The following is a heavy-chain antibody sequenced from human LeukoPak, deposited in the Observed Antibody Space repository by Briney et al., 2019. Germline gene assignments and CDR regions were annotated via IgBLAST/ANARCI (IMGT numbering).Heavy chain of an antibody. CDR2: ISADGSNE. J-gene: IGHJ5*02. Sequence: GGSLRLSCAASGFTFSVYTMHWVRQAPGKGLEWVAVISADGSNEYYADYAKGRFTISRDNSKNTLSLQMNSLRAEDTAVYYCAKEAVAGAPDGFDPWGQGTLVTVSS. V-gene: IGHV3-30-3*01. CDR1: GFTFSVYT. CDR3: AKEAVAGAPDGFDP. D-gene: IGHD6-19*01.